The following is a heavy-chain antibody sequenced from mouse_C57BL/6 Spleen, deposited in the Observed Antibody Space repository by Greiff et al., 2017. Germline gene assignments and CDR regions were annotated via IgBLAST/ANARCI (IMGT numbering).Heavy chain of an antibody. V-gene: IGHV1-7*01. CDR2: INPSSGYT. CDR1: GYTFTSYW. J-gene: IGHJ2*01. D-gene: IGHD1-1*01. Sequence: QVHVKQSGAELAKPGASVKLSCKASGYTFTSYWMHWVKQRPGQGPEWIGYINPSSGYTKYNQKFKDKATLTADKSSSTAYMQLSSLTYEDSAVYYCAREGVITTLVAPGDFDYWGQGTTLTVSS. CDR3: AREGVITTLVAPGDFDY.